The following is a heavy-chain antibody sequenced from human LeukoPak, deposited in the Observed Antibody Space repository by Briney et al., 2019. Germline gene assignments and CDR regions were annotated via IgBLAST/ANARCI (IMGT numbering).Heavy chain of an antibody. CDR1: GFTFSSYE. CDR2: ISSSGSTI. Sequence: PGGSLRLSCAASGFTFSSYEMNWVRQATGKGLEWVSYISSSGSTIYYADSVKGRFTISRDNAKNSLYLQMNSLRAEDTAVYYCARGDYYDSSGYYAFDYWGQGTLVTVSS. D-gene: IGHD3-22*01. J-gene: IGHJ4*02. CDR3: ARGDYYDSSGYYAFDY. V-gene: IGHV3-48*03.